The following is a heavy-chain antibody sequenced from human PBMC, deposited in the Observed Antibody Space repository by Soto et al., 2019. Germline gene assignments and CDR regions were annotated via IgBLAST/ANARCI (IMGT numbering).Heavy chain of an antibody. D-gene: IGHD1-26*01. CDR1: GGTFSSYA. J-gene: IGHJ4*02. Sequence: RASVKVSCKASGGTFSSYAISWVRQAPGQGLEWMGGIIPIFGTANYAQKFQGRVTITADESTSTAYMELSSLRSEDTAVYYCARDASESGSYYGDYWGQGTLVTVSS. V-gene: IGHV1-69*13. CDR3: ARDASESGSYYGDY. CDR2: IIPIFGTA.